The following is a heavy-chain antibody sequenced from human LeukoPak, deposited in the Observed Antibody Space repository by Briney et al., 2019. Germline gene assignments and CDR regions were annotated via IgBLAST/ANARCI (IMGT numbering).Heavy chain of an antibody. CDR1: GFTFSSYC. Sequence: GGSLRLSCAASGFTFSSYCMNWVRQALGKGLEWVSSISSGSTYMYYADSVKGRFTISRDNAQNSMYLQMNSLRAEDTAVYYCGRVGGRSKAAKGDAFDIWGQGTMVVVSS. D-gene: IGHD6-6*01. CDR3: GRVGGRSKAAKGDAFDI. CDR2: ISSGSTYM. V-gene: IGHV3-21*01. J-gene: IGHJ3*02.